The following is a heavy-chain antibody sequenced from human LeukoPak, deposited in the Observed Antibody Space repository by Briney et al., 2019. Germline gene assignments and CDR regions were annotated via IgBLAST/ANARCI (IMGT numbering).Heavy chain of an antibody. CDR3: AKRPSDYGDYVSYFDY. D-gene: IGHD4-17*01. Sequence: GGSLRLSCAASGFSFISYGMHWVRQAPGKGLGWVGAIPGDGRSNDYADSVKGRFTITRDNSKDTLYLQMNSLRAEDTAVYYCAKRPSDYGDYVSYFDYWGQGTLVTVSS. V-gene: IGHV3-30*18. CDR1: GFSFISYG. CDR2: IPGDGRSN. J-gene: IGHJ4*02.